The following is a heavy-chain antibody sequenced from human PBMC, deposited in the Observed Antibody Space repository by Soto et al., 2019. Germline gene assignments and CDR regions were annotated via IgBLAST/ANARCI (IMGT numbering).Heavy chain of an antibody. CDR2: ISGSDGKT. V-gene: IGHV3-23*04. D-gene: IGHD3-3*01. CDR1: GFSFASFA. CDR3: AKWRYLDY. Sequence: DVRLAESGGGLVQPGGSLRLSCTTSGFSFASFAMTWVRQAPGKGLEWVATISGSDGKTYYADSVKGRFSISRDTSRNTLYLQMNSLRADDTAIYYCAKWRYLDYWGQGTRVTVSS. J-gene: IGHJ4*02.